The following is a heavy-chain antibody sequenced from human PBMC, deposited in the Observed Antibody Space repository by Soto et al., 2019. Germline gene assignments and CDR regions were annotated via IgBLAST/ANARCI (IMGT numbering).Heavy chain of an antibody. CDR2: IYYTCAA. V-gene: IGHV4-31*11. CDR1: GASISSGGYY. D-gene: IGHD2-2*01. J-gene: IGHJ4*01. Sequence: SLALSCAISGASISSGGYYWSWIRQHPGKGLEWIGYIYYTCAAYYNPALKSRVTISLDTSENRFSLKLTSVTAADTAVYYCASGTFNTTSFDFWGHGRPVTASS. CDR3: ASGTFNTTSFDF.